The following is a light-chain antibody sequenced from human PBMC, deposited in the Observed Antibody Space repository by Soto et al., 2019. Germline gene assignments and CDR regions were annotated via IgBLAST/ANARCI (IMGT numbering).Light chain of an antibody. CDR3: SSYTSTTTPVV. Sequence: QSALTQPASVSGSPGQSITISCTGTSSDIGTYDYVSWYQHHPGKASKLMIYEVTNRPSGVSDRFSGSKSGKTASLTISGLQADDEAVYYCSSYTSTTTPVVFGGGTKVTVL. CDR1: SSDIGTYDY. CDR2: EVT. V-gene: IGLV2-14*01. J-gene: IGLJ2*01.